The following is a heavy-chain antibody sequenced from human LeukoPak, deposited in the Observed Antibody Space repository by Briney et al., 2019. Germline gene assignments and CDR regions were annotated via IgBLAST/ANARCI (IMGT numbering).Heavy chain of an antibody. Sequence: GGSLRLSCAASGFTLSSYSMNWVRQLPGKGLEWVSSISSSSYIYYADSVKGRFTISRDNAKNSLYLQMNSLRAEDTAVYYCARVRSSYCGLGNFDYWGQGTLVTVSS. CDR1: GFTLSSYS. CDR2: ISSSSYI. D-gene: IGHD3-10*01. V-gene: IGHV3-21*06. CDR3: ARVRSSYCGLGNFDY. J-gene: IGHJ4*02.